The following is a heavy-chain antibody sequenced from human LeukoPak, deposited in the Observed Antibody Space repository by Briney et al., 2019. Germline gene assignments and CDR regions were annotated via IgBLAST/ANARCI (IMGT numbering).Heavy chain of an antibody. CDR1: GGSISSYY. J-gene: IGHJ4*02. CDR3: ARGRDDILTGYSPAFDY. CDR2: IYYGGST. Sequence: SETLSLTCTVSGGSISSYYWSWIRQSPGKGLEWIGYIYYGGSTYYNPSLKSRVTISVDRSKNQFSLKLSSVTAADTAVYYCARGRDDILTGYSPAFDYWGQGTLVTVSS. D-gene: IGHD3-9*01. V-gene: IGHV4-59*12.